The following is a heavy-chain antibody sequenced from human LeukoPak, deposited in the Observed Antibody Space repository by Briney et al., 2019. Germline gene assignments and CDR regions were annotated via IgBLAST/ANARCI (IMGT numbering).Heavy chain of an antibody. V-gene: IGHV4-61*02. D-gene: IGHD6-19*01. J-gene: IGHJ3*02. CDR2: IYTSGST. CDR3: ARDSIAWGDAFDI. Sequence: SQTLSLTCTVSGGSISSGSYYWSWIRQPAGKGLEWIGRIYTSGSTNYNPSLKSRVTISVDTSKNQFSLKLSSVTAADTAVYYCARDSIAWGDAFDIWGQGTMVTVSS. CDR1: GGSISSGSYY.